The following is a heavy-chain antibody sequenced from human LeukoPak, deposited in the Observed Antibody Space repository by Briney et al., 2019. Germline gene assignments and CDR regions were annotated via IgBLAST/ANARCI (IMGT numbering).Heavy chain of an antibody. Sequence: GGSLRLSCAASGFIFSGSDIDWVRQASGKGLEWIGRIRSRGNSYATAYSASVKGRFTFSRDDSKNTAYLQMNSLKTEDTAVYYCAGANIDYYGMDVWGQGTTVTVSS. CDR1: GFIFSGSD. D-gene: IGHD4/OR15-4a*01. CDR2: IRSRGNSYAT. J-gene: IGHJ6*02. V-gene: IGHV3-73*01. CDR3: AGANIDYYGMDV.